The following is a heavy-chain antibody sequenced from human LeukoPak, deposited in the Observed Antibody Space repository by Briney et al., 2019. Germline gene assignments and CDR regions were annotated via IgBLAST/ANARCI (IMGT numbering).Heavy chain of an antibody. J-gene: IGHJ4*02. Sequence: GESLKISCKGSGYSFTNYWIGWVRQMPGKGLEWMGTIYPGDSDTRYRPSFQAQVTISVDKSITPAYLQWSSLQAPDTAMYYCARRSGFGGSGYYFDYWGQGTLVTVSS. V-gene: IGHV5-51*01. CDR1: GYSFTNYW. CDR2: IYPGDSDT. D-gene: IGHD3-22*01. CDR3: ARRSGFGGSGYYFDY.